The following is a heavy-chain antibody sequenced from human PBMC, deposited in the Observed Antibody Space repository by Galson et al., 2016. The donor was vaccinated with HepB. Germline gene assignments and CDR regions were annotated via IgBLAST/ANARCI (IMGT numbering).Heavy chain of an antibody. CDR1: GGSITSGDYY. D-gene: IGHD2-15*01. CDR2: IYFRGSS. J-gene: IGHJ5*02. Sequence: TLSLTCTVSGGSITSGDYYWSWIRQSPGKGLKWIGYIYFRGSSIYNPSLKSRVAISIDTSKNQFSLKLSSVTAADTAVYFCAREVVERLNWFDPWGQGTLVTVSS. V-gene: IGHV4-30-4*01. CDR3: AREVVERLNWFDP.